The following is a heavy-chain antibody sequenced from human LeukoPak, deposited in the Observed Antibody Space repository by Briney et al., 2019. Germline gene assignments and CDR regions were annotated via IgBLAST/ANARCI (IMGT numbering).Heavy chain of an antibody. CDR1: GYTFTSYG. V-gene: IGHV1-18*01. CDR3: ARDPATYYYGSGSYRWFDP. D-gene: IGHD3-10*01. CDR2: ISAYNGNT. Sequence: GASVKVSCKASGYTFTSYGISWVRQAPGQGLEWMGWISAYNGNTNYAQKLQGRGTMTTDTATSTAYMELRSLRSDDTAVYYCARDPATYYYGSGSYRWFDPWGQGTLVTVSS. J-gene: IGHJ5*02.